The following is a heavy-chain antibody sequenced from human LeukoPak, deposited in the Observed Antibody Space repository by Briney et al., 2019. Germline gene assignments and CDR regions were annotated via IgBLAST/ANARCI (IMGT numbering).Heavy chain of an antibody. Sequence: SETLCLTCTVSGGSISSYDWSWVRQAPGKGLEWIGYIYYSGSTNYNPSLTSRLTISVDTSTNQFSLKLSSVTAADTAVYYCARATAHRPFAYCGQGTLVTVSS. CDR2: IYYSGST. V-gene: IGHV4-59*01. CDR1: GGSISSYD. CDR3: ARATAHRPFAY. J-gene: IGHJ4*02. D-gene: IGHD2-21*02.